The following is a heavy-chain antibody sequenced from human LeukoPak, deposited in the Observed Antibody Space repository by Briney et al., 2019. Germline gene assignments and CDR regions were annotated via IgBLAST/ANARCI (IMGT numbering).Heavy chain of an antibody. Sequence: GESLRLSCAASGFTFSSYEMNWVRQAPGKGVEWDSYISSSGSTIYYADSVKGRFTISRDNSKNNGYLQMNSLRAEDTAVYYCAKDPPPPATAKSGDYWGQGTLVTVSS. D-gene: IGHD2-21*02. CDR2: ISSSGSTI. V-gene: IGHV3-48*03. CDR3: AKDPPPPATAKSGDY. J-gene: IGHJ4*02. CDR1: GFTFSSYE.